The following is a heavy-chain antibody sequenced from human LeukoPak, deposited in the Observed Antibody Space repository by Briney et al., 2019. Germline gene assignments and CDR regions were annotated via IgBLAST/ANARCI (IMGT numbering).Heavy chain of an antibody. CDR3: AKDSERYSSSWYDY. Sequence: GSLRLSCAVPGIAFSHYAISWVRQAPGKGLEWGSAINGSGGNTHYADSVKGRFTISRDNSKNTLYLQMNSLRAEDTAVYYCAKDSERYSSSWYDYWGQGTLVTVSS. CDR1: GIAFSHYA. J-gene: IGHJ4*02. V-gene: IGHV3-23*01. D-gene: IGHD6-13*01. CDR2: INGSGGNT.